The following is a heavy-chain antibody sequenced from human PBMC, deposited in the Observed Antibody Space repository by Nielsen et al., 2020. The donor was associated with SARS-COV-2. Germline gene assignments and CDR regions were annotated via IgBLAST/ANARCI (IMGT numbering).Heavy chain of an antibody. V-gene: IGHV1-18*01. CDR2: ISAYNGNT. CDR1: GYTFTSYG. D-gene: IGHD2-15*01. CDR3: ATALGYCSGGSCYLDTFDI. J-gene: IGHJ3*02. Sequence: ASVKVSCKASGYTFTSYGISWVRQAPGQGLEWMGWISAYNGNTNYAQKLQGRVTMTTDTSTSTAYMELRSLRSDDTAVYYCATALGYCSGGSCYLDTFDIWGQGTMVTVSS.